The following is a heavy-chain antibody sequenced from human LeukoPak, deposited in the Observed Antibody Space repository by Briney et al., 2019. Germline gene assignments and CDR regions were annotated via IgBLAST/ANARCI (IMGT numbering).Heavy chain of an antibody. D-gene: IGHD5-24*01. CDR3: ARVGRGRWLQFRYYFDY. CDR2: IYYSGST. J-gene: IGHJ4*02. CDR1: GGSISSYY. V-gene: IGHV4-59*12. Sequence: SETPSLTCTVSGGSISSYYWSWIRQPPGKGLEWIGYIYYSGSTNYNPSLKSRVTISVDTSKNQFSLKLSSVTAADTAVYYCARVGRGRWLQFRYYFDYWGQGTLVTVSS.